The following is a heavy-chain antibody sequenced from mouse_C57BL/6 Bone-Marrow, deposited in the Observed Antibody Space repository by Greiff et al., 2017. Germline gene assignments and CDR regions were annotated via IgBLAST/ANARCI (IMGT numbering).Heavy chain of an antibody. CDR3: AIHGRLRLDWYFDV. Sequence: EVQLQQSGPELVKPGASVKISCKASGYSFTDYNMNWVKQSNGKSLEWIGVINPNYGTTSYNQKFKGKATLTVDQSSSTAYMQLNSLTSEDSAVYYCAIHGRLRLDWYFDVWGTGTTVTVSS. CDR2: INPNYGTT. CDR1: GYSFTDYN. D-gene: IGHD2-4*01. J-gene: IGHJ1*03. V-gene: IGHV1-39*01.